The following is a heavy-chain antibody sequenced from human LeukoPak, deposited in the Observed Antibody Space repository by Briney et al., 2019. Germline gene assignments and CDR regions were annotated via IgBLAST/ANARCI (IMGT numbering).Heavy chain of an antibody. Sequence: PGGSLRLSCAASGFIFSDHYMNWVRRAPGKGLEWVSVLYSGGDTYYADSVKGRFTISRDNSKNTLYLQMNSLRAEDAAVYYCARGRGYSGYHFDYWGQGTLVTVSS. D-gene: IGHD5-12*01. V-gene: IGHV3-53*01. CDR1: GFIFSDHY. J-gene: IGHJ4*02. CDR3: ARGRGYSGYHFDY. CDR2: LYSGGDT.